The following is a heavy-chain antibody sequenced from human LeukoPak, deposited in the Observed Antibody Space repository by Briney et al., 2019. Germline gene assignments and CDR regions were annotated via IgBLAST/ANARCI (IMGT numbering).Heavy chain of an antibody. D-gene: IGHD6-19*01. J-gene: IGHJ4*02. CDR2: ISYDGSNK. Sequence: GGSLRLSCAASGFTFSSYAMHWVRQAPGKGLEWVAVISYDGSNKYYADSVKGRFTISRGNSKNTLYLQMNSLRAEGTAVYFCAKDISSGWYWSFDYWGQGTLVTVSS. CDR3: AKDISSGWYWSFDY. CDR1: GFTFSSYA. V-gene: IGHV3-30*04.